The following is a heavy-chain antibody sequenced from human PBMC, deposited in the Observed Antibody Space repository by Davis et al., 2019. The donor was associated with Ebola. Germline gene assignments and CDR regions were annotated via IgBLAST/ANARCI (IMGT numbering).Heavy chain of an antibody. CDR3: ARGFITMVRGDLYYFDY. J-gene: IGHJ4*02. CDR1: GFTFSSSA. V-gene: IGHV1-58*02. Sequence: SVKVSCKASGFTFSSSAMQWVRQARGQRLEWIGWIVVGSGDTNYAPKFQGRVTITRDMSTSTSYLDLSNLRSEDTAVYYCARGFITMVRGDLYYFDYWGQGTLVTVSS. CDR2: IVVGSGDT. D-gene: IGHD3-10*01.